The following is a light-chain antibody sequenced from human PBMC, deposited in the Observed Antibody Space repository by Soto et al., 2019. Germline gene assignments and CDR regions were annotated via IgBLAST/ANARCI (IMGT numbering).Light chain of an antibody. Sequence: QSVLTQPASVSGSPGQSITISCTGTSSDVGGYNYVSWYQQHPGKAPKLMIYDVSNRPSGVSYRFSGSKSGNTASLTISGPQAEDEADDYCSSYTSGSPYVFGTGTKLTVL. CDR3: SSYTSGSPYV. J-gene: IGLJ1*01. CDR2: DVS. CDR1: SSDVGGYNY. V-gene: IGLV2-14*01.